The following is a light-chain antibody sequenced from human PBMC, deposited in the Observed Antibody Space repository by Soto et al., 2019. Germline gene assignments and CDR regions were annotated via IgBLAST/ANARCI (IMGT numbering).Light chain of an antibody. CDR1: HDIGNS. CDR2: GAY. CDR3: QKSDHLPL. J-gene: IGKJ3*01. V-gene: IGKV1-33*01. Sequence: DIQMTQSPPSLSASVGDRVTITCQTNHDIGNSLNWHQAKPRQAPKLVIYGAYNLETGVPSTFSRSGYGTLFTFTISGLRPEDIATYYCQKSDHLPLFGPGTKVDIK.